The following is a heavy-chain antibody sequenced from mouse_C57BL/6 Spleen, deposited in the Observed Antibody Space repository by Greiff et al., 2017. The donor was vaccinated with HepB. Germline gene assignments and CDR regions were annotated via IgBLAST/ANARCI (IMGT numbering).Heavy chain of an antibody. CDR3: AGGLLRAH. V-gene: IGHV1-82*01. CDR1: GYAFSSSW. CDR2: IYPGDGDT. Sequence: QVQVVESGPELVKPGASVKISCKASGYAFSSSWMNWVKPRPGKGLEWIGRIYPGDGDTNYNGKFKGKATLTADKSSSTAYMQLSSLTSEDSAVYFCAGGLLRAHWGQGTTLTVSS. D-gene: IGHD2-3*01. J-gene: IGHJ2*01.